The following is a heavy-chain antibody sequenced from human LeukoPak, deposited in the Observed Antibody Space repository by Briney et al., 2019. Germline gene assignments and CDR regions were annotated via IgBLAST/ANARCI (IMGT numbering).Heavy chain of an antibody. CDR2: ISGSGTST. D-gene: IGHD1-7*01. Sequence: GGSLRLSCAASGFTFSSYAMSWVRQAPGKGLEWVSTISGSGTSTYYADSVKGRFTISRDNSRNTLFLQMNSLSAEDTAVYYCARASNRNSINFDYWGQGALVTVSS. CDR1: GFTFSSYA. CDR3: ARASNRNSINFDY. V-gene: IGHV3-23*01. J-gene: IGHJ4*02.